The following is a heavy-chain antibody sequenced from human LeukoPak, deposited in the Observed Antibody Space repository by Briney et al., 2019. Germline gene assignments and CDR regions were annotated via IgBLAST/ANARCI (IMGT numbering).Heavy chain of an antibody. V-gene: IGHV1-46*01. CDR2: INPSGGST. J-gene: IGHJ6*03. CDR3: ARGPRGRSGSYIYYYYYMDV. Sequence: ASVKVSCKASGYTFTRYYMHWVRQAPGQGLEWMGIINPSGGSTSYAQKFQGRVTMTRDTSTSTVYMELSSLRSEDTAVYYCARGPRGRSGSYIYYYYYMDVWGKGTTVTVSS. D-gene: IGHD1-26*01. CDR1: GYTFTRYY.